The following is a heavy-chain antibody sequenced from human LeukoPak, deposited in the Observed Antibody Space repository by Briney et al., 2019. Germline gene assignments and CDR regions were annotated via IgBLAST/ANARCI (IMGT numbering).Heavy chain of an antibody. CDR2: IYYSGST. CDR3: AYIAGLRFDY. V-gene: IGHV4-39*01. Sequence: PSETLSLTCTVSGGSISSSSYYWGWIRQPPGKGLEWIGSIYYSGSTYYNPSLKSRVTISVDTSKNQFSLKLSSVTAADTAVYYCAYIAGLRFDYWGQGVLVTVSS. CDR1: GGSISSSSYY. D-gene: IGHD2-21*01. J-gene: IGHJ4*02.